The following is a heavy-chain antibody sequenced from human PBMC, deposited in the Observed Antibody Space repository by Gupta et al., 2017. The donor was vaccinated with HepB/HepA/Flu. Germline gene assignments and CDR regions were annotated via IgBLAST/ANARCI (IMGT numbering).Heavy chain of an antibody. Sequence: QVLLVESGGGVVQPGRSLRLYCEASGFTFSIYGMYWVRQVPGKGPEWVAVRAYDGSLKHYEDSVKGRFTISRDNSKNTLYLQMNSLRPEDTAVYYCAKKTPGSYYSPIDDGGQGTMVTVSS. J-gene: IGHJ4*02. CDR3: AKKTPGSYYSPIDD. CDR1: GFTFSIYG. D-gene: IGHD1-26*01. V-gene: IGHV3-30*18. CDR2: RAYDGSLK.